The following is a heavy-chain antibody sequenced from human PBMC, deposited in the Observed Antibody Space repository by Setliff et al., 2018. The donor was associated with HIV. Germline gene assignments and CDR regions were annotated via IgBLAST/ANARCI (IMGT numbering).Heavy chain of an antibody. V-gene: IGHV4-61*02. CDR1: GGSISSGSYH. D-gene: IGHD2-15*01. CDR2: IYTGGST. J-gene: IGHJ5*02. CDR3: ARDGRWSSGWFDP. Sequence: PSETLSLTCSVSGGSISSGSYHWSWIRQSAGKGPEWIGRIYTGGSTNYNPSLKSRVTISVDTSKNHFSLNLSSVTAADTAVYYCARDGRWSSGWFDPWGQGILVTVSS.